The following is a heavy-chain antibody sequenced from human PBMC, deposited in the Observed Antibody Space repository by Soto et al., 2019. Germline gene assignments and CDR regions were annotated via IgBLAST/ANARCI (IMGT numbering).Heavy chain of an antibody. D-gene: IGHD5-12*01. CDR3: ASQRVVATSKLAFDI. CDR1: GYSFTSYW. Sequence: GESLKISCKGSGYSFTSYWIGWVRQMPWKGLEWMGIIYPGDSDTRYSPSFQGQVTISADKSISTAYLQWSSLKASDTAMYYCASQRVVATSKLAFDIWGQGTMVTVSS. J-gene: IGHJ3*02. V-gene: IGHV5-51*01. CDR2: IYPGDSDT.